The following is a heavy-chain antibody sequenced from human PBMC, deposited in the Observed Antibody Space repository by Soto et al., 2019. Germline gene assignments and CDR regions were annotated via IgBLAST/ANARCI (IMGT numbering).Heavy chain of an antibody. CDR1: GFTFSTAW. CDR3: IRDPYGST. CDR2: IKTTSDGGTI. J-gene: IGHJ5*02. V-gene: IGHV3-15*01. D-gene: IGHD3-10*01. Sequence: EVQLVESGGGLVKPGESLRLSCAASGFTFSTAWMTWVLQAPGRGLEWVARIKTTSDGGTIHYAAPVKGRFTISRDDSKDTLFLQMNSLKIEDTALYYCIRDPYGSTWGQGTLVTVSS.